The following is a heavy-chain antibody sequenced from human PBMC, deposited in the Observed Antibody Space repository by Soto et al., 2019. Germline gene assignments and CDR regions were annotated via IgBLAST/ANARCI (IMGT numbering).Heavy chain of an antibody. V-gene: IGHV3-33*01. D-gene: IGHD6-25*01. CDR1: GFTFSSHV. CDR2: IWNDGRNK. Sequence: QVQLVESGGGVVQPGTSLRLSCAASGFTFSSHVMHWVRQAPGKGLQWVAVIWNDGRNKQYADSVKGRFTISGDNCKTSRYLQMTRLRAANTAVYDRAREVGSSGNDNRSEASDMWGQGTMGTVSS. CDR3: AREVGSSGNDNRSEASDM. J-gene: IGHJ3*02.